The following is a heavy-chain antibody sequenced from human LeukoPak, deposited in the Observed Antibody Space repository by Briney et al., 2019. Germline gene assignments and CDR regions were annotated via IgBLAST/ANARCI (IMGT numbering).Heavy chain of an antibody. Sequence: GGSLRVSCAASGFTFSSYWMHWVRQAPGKGLVWVSRVNTDGSSTSYADSVKGRFTISRDNAKNTLYLQMNSLRAEDTAVYFCARDYCSSTSCHAFDIWGQGTIVTVSS. CDR1: GFTFSSYW. J-gene: IGHJ3*02. V-gene: IGHV3-74*01. D-gene: IGHD2-2*01. CDR2: VNTDGSST. CDR3: ARDYCSSTSCHAFDI.